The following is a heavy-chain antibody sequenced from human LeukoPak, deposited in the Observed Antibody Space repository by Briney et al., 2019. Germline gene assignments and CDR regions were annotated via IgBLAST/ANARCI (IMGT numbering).Heavy chain of an antibody. J-gene: IGHJ3*01. Sequence: SETLSLTCAVSGYSIISGYYWGWIRQPPGKGLEWIGSIYHSGSTHFNPSFKSRVTISVDTSENQFSLKLTSVTAADTAVFYCRRNITMVRRIEPHDVFDVWGQGTMVTVSS. D-gene: IGHD3-10*01. V-gene: IGHV4-38-2*01. CDR1: GYSIISGYY. CDR3: RRNITMVRRIEPHDVFDV. CDR2: IYHSGST.